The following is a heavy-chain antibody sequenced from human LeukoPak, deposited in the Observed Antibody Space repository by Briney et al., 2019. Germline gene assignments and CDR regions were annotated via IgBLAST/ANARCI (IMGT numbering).Heavy chain of an antibody. V-gene: IGHV3-21*01. J-gene: IGHJ6*03. CDR1: GFTFSSYS. Sequence: GGSLRLSCAASGFTFSSYSMNWVRQAPGEGLEWVSSISSSSSYIYYADSVKGRFTISRDNAKNSLYLQMNSLRAEDTAVYYCARDGEWAGNYYYYYMDVWGKGTTVTVSS. D-gene: IGHD3-10*01. CDR3: ARDGEWAGNYYYYYMDV. CDR2: ISSSSSYI.